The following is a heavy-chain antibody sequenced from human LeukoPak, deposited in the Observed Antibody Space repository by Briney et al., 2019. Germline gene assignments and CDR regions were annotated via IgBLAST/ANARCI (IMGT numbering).Heavy chain of an antibody. Sequence: PGGSLRLSCAASGFTFSDSAMHWVRQASGKGLEWVGRIRSKANSYATAYAASVKGRFTISRDDSKNTAHLQMNSLKTEDTAVYYCARVPAGVIGMKDAFDIWGQGTMVTVSS. J-gene: IGHJ3*02. CDR2: IRSKANSYAT. CDR3: ARVPAGVIGMKDAFDI. V-gene: IGHV3-73*01. CDR1: GFTFSDSA. D-gene: IGHD3-16*02.